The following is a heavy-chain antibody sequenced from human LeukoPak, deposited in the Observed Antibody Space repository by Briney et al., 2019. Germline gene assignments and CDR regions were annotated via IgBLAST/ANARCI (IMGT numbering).Heavy chain of an antibody. Sequence: SETLSLTCTVSGYSISSGYYWGWIRQPPGKGLEWIGSIYHSGSTYYNPSLKSRVTISVDTSKNQFSLKLSSVTAADTAVYYCAQNYDSSGYGFDYWGQGTLVTVSS. CDR3: AQNYDSSGYGFDY. CDR1: GYSISSGYY. D-gene: IGHD3-22*01. V-gene: IGHV4-38-2*02. CDR2: IYHSGST. J-gene: IGHJ4*02.